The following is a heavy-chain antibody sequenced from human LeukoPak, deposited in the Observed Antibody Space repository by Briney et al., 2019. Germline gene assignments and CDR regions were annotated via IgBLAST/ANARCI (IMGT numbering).Heavy chain of an antibody. V-gene: IGHV3-15*01. D-gene: IGHD6-6*01. CDR3: TQGSSSSGYYYYMDV. CDR2: IKSKTDGGTT. J-gene: IGHJ6*03. CDR1: GFTFSNAW. Sequence: PGGSLRLSCAASGFTFSNAWMSWVRQAPGKGLEWVGRIKSKTDGGTTDYAAPVRGRFIISRDDSKNTLYLQMNSLKTEDTAVYYCTQGSSSSGYYYYMDVWGKGTTVTVSS.